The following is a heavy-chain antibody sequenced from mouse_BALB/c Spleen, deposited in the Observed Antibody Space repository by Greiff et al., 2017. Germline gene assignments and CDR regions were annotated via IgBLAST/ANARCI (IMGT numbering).Heavy chain of an antibody. CDR3: ARDQDGGYGDYYAMDY. V-gene: IGHV2-9*02. D-gene: IGHD3-2*02. Sequence: VKLQESGPGLVAPSQSLSITCTVSGFSLTSYGVHWVRQPPGKGLEWLGVIWAGGSTNYNSALMSRLSISKDNSKSQVFLKMNSLQTDDTAMYYCARDQDGGYGDYYAMDYWGQGTSVTVSS. J-gene: IGHJ4*01. CDR2: IWAGGST. CDR1: GFSLTSYG.